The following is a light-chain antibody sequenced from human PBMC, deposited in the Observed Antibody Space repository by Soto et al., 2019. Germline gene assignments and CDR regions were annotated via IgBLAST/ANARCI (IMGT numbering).Light chain of an antibody. CDR2: AAS. V-gene: IGKV1-9*01. CDR3: QQLNSYPLT. J-gene: IGKJ4*01. Sequence: GDRDTITCQASQDISNYLNWYQHIPGKAPKLLIYAASTLQSGVPSRFSGSGSGTEFTLTISSLQPEDFATYYCQQLNSYPLTFGGGTKVDIK. CDR1: QDISNY.